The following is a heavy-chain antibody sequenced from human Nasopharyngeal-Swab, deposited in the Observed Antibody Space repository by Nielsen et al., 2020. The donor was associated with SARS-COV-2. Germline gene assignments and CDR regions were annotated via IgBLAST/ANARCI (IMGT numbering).Heavy chain of an antibody. CDR3: AKSGPYSYRYYYYYMDV. CDR1: GFTFSNHW. V-gene: IGHV3-7*03. J-gene: IGHJ6*03. CDR2: INQDGSEK. D-gene: IGHD3-16*02. Sequence: LSLTSAASGFTFSNHWMSGVRQAPGKGREWVANINQDGSEKYYVDSVKGRFSISRDSAKNSLYLQMNSLRADDTAVYFCAKSGPYSYRYYYYYMDVWGKGTTVTVSS.